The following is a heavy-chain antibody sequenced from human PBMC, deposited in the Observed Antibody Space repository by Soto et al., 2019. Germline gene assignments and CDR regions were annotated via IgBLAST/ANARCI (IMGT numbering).Heavy chain of an antibody. CDR1: GLIFSDYA. CDR3: AKNVD. Sequence: PGGSLRLSCAASGLIFSDYAMSWVRQAPGKGLECVACISGSGGDTFYADSVKGRFTISRDNAKNSLYLQLNSLRVEDTAVYYCAKNVDWGQGTLVTVSS. V-gene: IGHV3-23*01. CDR2: ISGSGGDT. J-gene: IGHJ4*02.